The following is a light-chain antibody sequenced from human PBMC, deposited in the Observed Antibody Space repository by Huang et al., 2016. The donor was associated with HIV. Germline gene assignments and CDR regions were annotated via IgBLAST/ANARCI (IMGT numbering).Light chain of an antibody. CDR3: QQSYDART. J-gene: IGKJ1*01. V-gene: IGKV1-39*01. Sequence: DIQMTQSPSSLSASIGDRVTITCRASQSISSHLNWNQQKPGKAPKLLIYGASKLQTGVPSRFSGGGSGTDFTLAISRLQPEDFATYYCQQSYDARTFGQGTKVEI. CDR2: GAS. CDR1: QSISSH.